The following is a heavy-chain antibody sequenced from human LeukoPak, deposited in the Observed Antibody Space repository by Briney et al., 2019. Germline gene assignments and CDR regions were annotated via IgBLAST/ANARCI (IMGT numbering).Heavy chain of an antibody. CDR2: IYHSGST. Sequence: SETLSLTCTVSGYSISSGYYWGWIRQPPGKGLEWIGSIYHSGSTYYNPSLKSQVTISVDTSKNQFSLRLSSVTAADTAVYYCARDLRQADCFDYWGQGTLVTVSS. J-gene: IGHJ4*02. CDR3: ARDLRQADCFDY. CDR1: GYSISSGYY. D-gene: IGHD2-15*01. V-gene: IGHV4-38-2*02.